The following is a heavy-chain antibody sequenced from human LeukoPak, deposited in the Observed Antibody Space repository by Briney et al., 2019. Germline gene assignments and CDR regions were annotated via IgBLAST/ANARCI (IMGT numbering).Heavy chain of an antibody. D-gene: IGHD6-19*01. J-gene: IGHJ4*02. CDR3: ARDREAVAGN. CDR1: GFTFSSYW. V-gene: IGHV3-48*01. CDR2: ISSSSSTI. Sequence: PGGSLRLSCAASGFTFSSYWMHWVRQAPGKGLEWVSYISSSSSTIYYADSVKGRFTISRDNAKNSLYLQMNSLRAEDTAVYYCARDREAVAGNWGQGTLVTVSS.